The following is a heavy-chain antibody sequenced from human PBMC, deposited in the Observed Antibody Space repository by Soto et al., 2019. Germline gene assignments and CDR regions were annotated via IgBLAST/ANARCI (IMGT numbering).Heavy chain of an antibody. Sequence: QVQLQESGPGLVKPSQTLSLTCTVSGGSISSGGYYWSWIRQHPGKGLEWIGYIYYSGSTYYNPSLKSRVTISVDTSKNKFSLKLSSVTAADTAVYYCARADYGDYEYAFDIWGQGTMVTVSS. CDR1: GGSISSGGYY. V-gene: IGHV4-31*03. D-gene: IGHD4-17*01. J-gene: IGHJ3*02. CDR2: IYYSGST. CDR3: ARADYGDYEYAFDI.